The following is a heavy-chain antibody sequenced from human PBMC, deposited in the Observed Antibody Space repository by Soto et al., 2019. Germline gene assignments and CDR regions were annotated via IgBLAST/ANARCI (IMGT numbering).Heavy chain of an antibody. CDR2: IYYSGSA. D-gene: IGHD3-10*01. V-gene: IGHV4-39*01. J-gene: IGHJ4*02. CDR1: GGSLNNSSFY. CDR3: ARRPLVRGIIPYYFDS. Sequence: LSLTCTVSGGSLNNSSFYWGWVRQPPGKRLEWIGSIYYSGSAYYNPSLKSRLTISVDTSKNQFSLNLSSVTAADTAVYFCARRPLVRGIIPYYFDSWGQGTLVTVSS.